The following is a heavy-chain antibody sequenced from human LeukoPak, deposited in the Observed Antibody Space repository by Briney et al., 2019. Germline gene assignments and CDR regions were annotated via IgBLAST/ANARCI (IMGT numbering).Heavy chain of an antibody. CDR3: VRGDSPRGGYFEY. Sequence: GRSLRLSCAASGFNFRGFGMHWVRQAPGKGPEWVAVIYNGGNTKYYGDSVKGRPTISRDNSKNTLYLQMDSLRPDDTAVYYCVRGDSPRGGYFEYWGQGILVTVSS. D-gene: IGHD3-16*01. V-gene: IGHV3-30*03. CDR1: GFNFRGFG. CDR2: IYNGGNTK. J-gene: IGHJ4*02.